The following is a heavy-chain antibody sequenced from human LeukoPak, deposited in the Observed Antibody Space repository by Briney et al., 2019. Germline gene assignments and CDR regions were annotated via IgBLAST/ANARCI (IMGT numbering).Heavy chain of an antibody. CDR2: ISSSSSYT. CDR3: ARHPYDSSGP. Sequence: GGSLRLSCAASGFTFSDYYMSWIRQTPGKGLEWVSYISSSSSYTNYADSVKGRFTISRDNAKNSLYLQMNSLRAEDTAVYYCARHPYDSSGPWSQGTLVTVSS. J-gene: IGHJ4*02. CDR1: GFTFSDYY. V-gene: IGHV3-11*06. D-gene: IGHD3-22*01.